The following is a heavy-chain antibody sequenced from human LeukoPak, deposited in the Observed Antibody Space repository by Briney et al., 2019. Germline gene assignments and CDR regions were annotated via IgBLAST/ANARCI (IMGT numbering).Heavy chain of an antibody. Sequence: GGSLRLSCAASGFIFSNYAMHWVRQAPGKGLEWVGIISYDGSDKYYADSVKGRFTISRDNSKNTLFLQMNSLRPEDTALYYCAKNRVVFNWNYAYYFDDWGQGTLVTVSS. CDR2: ISYDGSDK. D-gene: IGHD1-7*01. V-gene: IGHV3-30*18. J-gene: IGHJ4*02. CDR1: GFIFSNYA. CDR3: AKNRVVFNWNYAYYFDD.